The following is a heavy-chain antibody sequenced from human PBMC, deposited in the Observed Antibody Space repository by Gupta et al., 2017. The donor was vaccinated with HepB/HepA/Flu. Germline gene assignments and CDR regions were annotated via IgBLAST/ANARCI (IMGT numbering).Heavy chain of an antibody. D-gene: IGHD6-19*01. V-gene: IGHV1-18*01. CDR2: ISAYNGKT. CDR3: ARDWTLYSSCLEINFDH. CDR1: GYTFTSYG. J-gene: IGHJ4*02. Sequence: QVQLVQSGAEVKKPGASVKVSCKASGYTFTSYGISWVRQAPGQGLEWMGWISAYNGKTNYAPKPQGRVTMTTDPSHSTAYLELRSLRSEHHAVDYCARDWTLYSSCLEINFDHRGQGTLVTLSS.